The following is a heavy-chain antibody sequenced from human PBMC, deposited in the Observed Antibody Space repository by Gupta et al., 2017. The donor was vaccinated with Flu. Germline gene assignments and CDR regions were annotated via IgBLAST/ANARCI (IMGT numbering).Heavy chain of an antibody. V-gene: IGHV4-31*02. CDR1: GGSISSGGYY. D-gene: IGHD3-10*01. CDR2: IYYSGST. J-gene: IGHJ5*02. CDR3: ARGISMARGKLGPDWFDP. Sequence: YGGSISSGGYYWSWIRQHPGKGLEWIGYIYYSGSTYYNPSLKSRVTISVDTSKNQFSLKLSSVTAADTAVYYCARGISMARGKLGPDWFDPWGQGTLVTVSS.